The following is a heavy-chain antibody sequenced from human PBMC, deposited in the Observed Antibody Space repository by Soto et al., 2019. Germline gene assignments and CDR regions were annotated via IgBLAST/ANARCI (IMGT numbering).Heavy chain of an antibody. CDR1: GFTFTSSA. D-gene: IGHD3-10*01. Sequence: ASVKVSCKASGFTFTSSAVQWVRQARGQRLEWIGWIVVGSGNTNYAQKFQERVTITRDMSTSTAYMELSSLRSEDTAVYYCAADGYYYGSGSYYNPYGMDVWGQGTRVTVSS. CDR2: IVVGSGNT. V-gene: IGHV1-58*01. J-gene: IGHJ6*02. CDR3: AADGYYYGSGSYYNPYGMDV.